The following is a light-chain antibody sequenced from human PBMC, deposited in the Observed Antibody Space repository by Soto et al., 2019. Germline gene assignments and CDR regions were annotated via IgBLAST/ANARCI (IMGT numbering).Light chain of an antibody. V-gene: IGKV3D-15*01. CDR1: QSVRDN. CDR3: LHYHGWVKT. Sequence: EIMMTQSPGTLSVSPGERATLSCRASQSVRDNLAWYQQKPGQAPRLLIYGASTRATGIPARFSGSGSGTDFTLTISSLQSEDFAVYYCLHYHGWVKTFGQGTKLEIK. CDR2: GAS. J-gene: IGKJ2*01.